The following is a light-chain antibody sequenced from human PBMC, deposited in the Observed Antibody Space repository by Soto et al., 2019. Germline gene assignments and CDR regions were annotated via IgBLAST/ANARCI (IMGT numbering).Light chain of an antibody. CDR1: QAIRND. CDR2: AAS. J-gene: IGKJ4*01. Sequence: DIPMTQSPSSLSASVGGRVTITCRASQAIRNDLGRYQQKPGEDPKRMIYAASSLQTGDPSRFSGSGSGTEFTLTISSLQPEDFATYYCLQHHSYPLTFGGGTTVDIK. V-gene: IGKV1-17*01. CDR3: LQHHSYPLT.